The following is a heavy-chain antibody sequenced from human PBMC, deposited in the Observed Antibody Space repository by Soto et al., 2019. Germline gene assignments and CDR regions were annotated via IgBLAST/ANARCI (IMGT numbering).Heavy chain of an antibody. V-gene: IGHV4-39*01. CDR2: IYYSGST. D-gene: IGHD3-10*01. J-gene: IGHJ5*02. CDR1: GGSISSSSYY. CDR3: ARHEATTMVRGVQNWFDP. Sequence: QLQLQESGPGLVKPSETLSLTCTVSGGSISSSSYYWGWIRQPPGKGLEWIGSIYYSGSTYYNPSLKSRVTISVDTSRNQFSLKLSSVTAADTAVYYCARHEATTMVRGVQNWFDPWGQGTLVTVSS.